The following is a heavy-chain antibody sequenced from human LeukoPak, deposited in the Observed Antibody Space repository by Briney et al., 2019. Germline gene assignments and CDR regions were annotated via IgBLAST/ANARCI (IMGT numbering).Heavy chain of an antibody. CDR1: GFTFSTYA. CDR2: IKGGGGDP. CDR3: AKGGHDYKPFSW. D-gene: IGHD4-11*01. Sequence: PGGSLRLSCAASGFTFSTYAMGWVRQAPGKGLEWVSSIKGGGGDPFYADAVNGRFTISRDNSKNTLFLQLDSLRAEDTAVYYCAKGGHDYKPFSWWGQGTLVTVSS. J-gene: IGHJ4*02. V-gene: IGHV3-23*01.